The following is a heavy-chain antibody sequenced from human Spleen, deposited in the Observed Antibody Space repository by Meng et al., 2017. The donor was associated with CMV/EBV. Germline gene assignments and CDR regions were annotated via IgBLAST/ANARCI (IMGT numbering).Heavy chain of an antibody. CDR2: ISSNGGST. D-gene: IGHD3-22*01. Sequence: GGSLKISCAASGFTFSSYAMHWVRQAPGKGLEYVSAISSNGGSTYYADSVKGRFTISRDNSKNTLYLQMGSLRAEDMAVYYCARGSYYYDSSGYYYVDYWGQGTLVTVSS. J-gene: IGHJ4*02. CDR1: GFTFSSYA. CDR3: ARGSYYYDSSGYYYVDY. V-gene: IGHV3-64*02.